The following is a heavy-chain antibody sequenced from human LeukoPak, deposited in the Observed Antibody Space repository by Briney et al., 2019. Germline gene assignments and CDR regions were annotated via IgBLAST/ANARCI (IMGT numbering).Heavy chain of an antibody. CDR1: GFTFSSYW. CDR3: AGEEYYYDSSGYRPGAFDI. J-gene: IGHJ3*02. V-gene: IGHV3-7*01. Sequence: PGGSLRLSCAASGFTFSSYWMSWVRQAPGKGLEWVANIKQDGSEKYYVDSVKGRFTISRDNAKNSLYLQMNSLGAEDTAVYYCAGEEYYYDSSGYRPGAFDIWGQGTMVTVSS. D-gene: IGHD3-22*01. CDR2: IKQDGSEK.